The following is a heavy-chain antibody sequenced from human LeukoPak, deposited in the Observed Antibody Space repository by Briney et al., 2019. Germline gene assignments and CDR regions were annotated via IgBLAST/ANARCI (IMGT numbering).Heavy chain of an antibody. D-gene: IGHD3/OR15-3a*01. CDR2: ISSSGSTI. CDR3: ARLIGLAKYYFDH. CDR1: GFTFSDYY. Sequence: GGSLRLSCAASGFTFSDYYMSWIRQALGKRLECVSYISSSGSTIYYADSVKGRFTISRDNAKNSLYLQMNSLRAEDTAVYYCARLIGLAKYYFDHWGQGTLVTVSS. J-gene: IGHJ4*02. V-gene: IGHV3-11*04.